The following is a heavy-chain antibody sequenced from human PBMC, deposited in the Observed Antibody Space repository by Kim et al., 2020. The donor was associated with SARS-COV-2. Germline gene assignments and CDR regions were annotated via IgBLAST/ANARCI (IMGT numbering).Heavy chain of an antibody. CDR1: GYTFTSYA. Sequence: ASVKVSCKASGYTFTSYAMHWVRQAPGQRLEWMGWINAGNGNTKYSQKFQGRVTITRDTSASTAYMELSSLRSEDTAVYYCARDWYSNSPNYYYYYGMDVWGQGTTVTVSS. D-gene: IGHD4-4*01. V-gene: IGHV1-3*01. CDR3: ARDWYSNSPNYYYYYGMDV. J-gene: IGHJ6*02. CDR2: INAGNGNT.